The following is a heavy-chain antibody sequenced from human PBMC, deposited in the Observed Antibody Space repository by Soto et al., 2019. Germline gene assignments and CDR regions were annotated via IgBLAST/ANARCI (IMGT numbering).Heavy chain of an antibody. CDR2: ISGSSGSK. CDR3: ARYAAEVTTFFDH. Sequence: GRSLRLSCAASGFILNDYYMSWIRQAPGKGLEWLSNISGSSGSKKYADAGKGRFTISRDNAKKSLYLEMHSLRAEDTAVYYCARYAAEVTTFFDHWGQGTLVTVSS. CDR1: GFILNDYY. D-gene: IGHD4-17*01. V-gene: IGHV3-11*06. J-gene: IGHJ4*02.